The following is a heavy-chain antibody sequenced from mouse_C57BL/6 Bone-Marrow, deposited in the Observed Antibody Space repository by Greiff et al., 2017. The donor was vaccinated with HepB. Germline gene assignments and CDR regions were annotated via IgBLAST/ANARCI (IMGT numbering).Heavy chain of an antibody. CDR2: IDPNSGGT. J-gene: IGHJ2*01. Sequence: QVHVKQSGAELVKPGASVKLSCKASGYTFTSYWMHWVKQRPGRGLEWIGRIDPNSGGTKYNEKFKSKATLTVDKPSSTAYMQLSSLTSEDSAVYYCARYDGSGAYYFDYWGQGTTLTVSS. D-gene: IGHD1-2*01. V-gene: IGHV1-72*01. CDR1: GYTFTSYW. CDR3: ARYDGSGAYYFDY.